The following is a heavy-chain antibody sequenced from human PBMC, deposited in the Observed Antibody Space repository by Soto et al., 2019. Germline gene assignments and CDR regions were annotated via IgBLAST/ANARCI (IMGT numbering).Heavy chain of an antibody. CDR3: AREVQVHTPAFVY. V-gene: IGHV1-69*19. J-gene: IGHJ4*02. CDR2: ISPMFGAA. Sequence: QVQLVQSGDEMKKPGSSVKVSCQSSGGTFNTYAMNWVRQAPGQGPEWMGDISPMFGAANYAPKFQGRVTLTADESTGTSYMQLSSLTSEDTALYFCAREVQVHTPAFVYWGQGTLVTVSS. CDR1: GGTFNTYA. D-gene: IGHD3-10*01.